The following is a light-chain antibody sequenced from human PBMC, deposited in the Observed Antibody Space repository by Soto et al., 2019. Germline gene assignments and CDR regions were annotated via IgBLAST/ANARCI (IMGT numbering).Light chain of an antibody. V-gene: IGKV2D-29*01. CDR1: QSLLHTDGKTY. CDR3: MQSIPIPLS. Sequence: DIVMTQTPLSLSVTPGQPASISCKSRQSLLHTDGKTYLYWYLQKPGQPPQLLLSEVSNRFSGVPDRLSGSESGTDFTLNISRVEAEDVGVYYYMQSIPIPLSFGRATTVQIK. CDR2: EVS. J-gene: IGKJ4*01.